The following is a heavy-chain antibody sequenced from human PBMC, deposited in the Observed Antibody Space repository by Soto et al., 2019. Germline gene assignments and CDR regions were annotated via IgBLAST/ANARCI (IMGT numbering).Heavy chain of an antibody. CDR2: FDPEDGET. CDR3: ATYPEYSSGQPS. J-gene: IGHJ4*02. CDR1: GYTLTELS. V-gene: IGHV1-24*01. Sequence: ASVKVSCKVSGYTLTELSMHWVRQAPGKGLEWMGGFDPEDGETIYAQKFQGRVTMTEDTSTDTAYMELSSLRSEDTAVYYCATYPEYSSGQPSWGQGSLVTVSS. D-gene: IGHD6-19*01.